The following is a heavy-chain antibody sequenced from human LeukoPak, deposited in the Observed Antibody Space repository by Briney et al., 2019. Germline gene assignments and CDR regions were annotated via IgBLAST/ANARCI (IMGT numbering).Heavy chain of an antibody. CDR1: EFTVSSNY. J-gene: IGHJ6*02. CDR2: IYSGGST. Sequence: GGSLRLSCAASEFTVSSNYMNWVRQAPGKGLEWVSVIYSGGSTYYADSVKGRFTISRDNSKNTQYLQMNSLRAEDTAVYYCARGGAAAGYYYYGMDVWGQGTTVTVSS. CDR3: ARGGAAAGYYYYGMDV. V-gene: IGHV3-53*01. D-gene: IGHD4-17*01.